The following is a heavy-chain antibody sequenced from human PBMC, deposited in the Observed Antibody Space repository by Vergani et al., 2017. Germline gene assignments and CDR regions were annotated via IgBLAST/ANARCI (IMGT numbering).Heavy chain of an antibody. CDR2: IYHSGST. Sequence: QLQLQEYGSGLVKPSQTLSLTCAVSGGSISSGGYSWSWIRQPPGKGLEWIGYIYHSGSTYYNPSLKSRVTISVDRSKNQFSLKLSSVTAADTAVYYCARDRAPSRGGTPYGMDVWGQGTTVTVSS. CDR1: GGSISSGGYS. V-gene: IGHV4-30-2*01. J-gene: IGHJ6*02. CDR3: ARDRAPSRGGTPYGMDV. D-gene: IGHD1-14*01.